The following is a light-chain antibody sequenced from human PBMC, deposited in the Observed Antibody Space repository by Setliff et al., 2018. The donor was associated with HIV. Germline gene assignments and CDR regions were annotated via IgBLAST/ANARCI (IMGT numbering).Light chain of an antibody. V-gene: IGKV3-20*01. Sequence: IVLTQSPGTLSLSPGERATLSCRASQSVISNYLAWYQQKPGQAPRLLIYDASSRATGIPDRFSGSGSGTDFTLTISRLEPEDFAVYFCQQYGSSLFTVGPGTKVDIK. CDR1: QSVISNY. CDR2: DAS. J-gene: IGKJ3*01. CDR3: QQYGSSLFT.